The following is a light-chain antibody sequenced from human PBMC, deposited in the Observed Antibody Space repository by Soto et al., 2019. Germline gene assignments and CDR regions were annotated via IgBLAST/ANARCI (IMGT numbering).Light chain of an antibody. CDR1: QSISSD. V-gene: IGKV1-39*01. Sequence: DIQMTQSPSSLSASIGDRVTITCRASQSISSDLCWYQQKPGNAPKLLIYASILQSGVPSRFSGSGSGTDFALTINGVQPEDFANYYCQHGHGTFGQGTKVEVK. CDR3: QHGHGT. CDR2: AS. J-gene: IGKJ1*01.